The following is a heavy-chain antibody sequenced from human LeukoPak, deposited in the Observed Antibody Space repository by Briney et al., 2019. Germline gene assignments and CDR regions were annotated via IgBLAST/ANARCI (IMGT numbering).Heavy chain of an antibody. CDR3: TSQDCSGGSCYFDY. CDR2: IRSRANTYAT. Sequence: GGSLRLSCAASGFTFSASRIHWVRHASGQGLEWVGRIRSRANTYATAYGASVKGRFTISRDDSKNTAYLQMNSLKTEDTAVYYCTSQDCSGGSCYFDYWGQGTLVTVAS. V-gene: IGHV3-73*01. D-gene: IGHD2-15*01. CDR1: GFTFSASR. J-gene: IGHJ4*02.